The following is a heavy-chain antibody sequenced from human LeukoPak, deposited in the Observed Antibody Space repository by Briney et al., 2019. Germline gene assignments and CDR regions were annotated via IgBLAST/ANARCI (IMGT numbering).Heavy chain of an antibody. J-gene: IGHJ3*02. CDR1: GFTFSSYA. V-gene: IGHV3-30*09. CDR2: TSDDGSAK. CDR3: SKGPWDLPHAFDI. D-gene: IGHD1-26*01. Sequence: PGRSLRLSCAASGFTFSSYAMHWVRQAPGKGLQWLALTSDDGSAKYYADSVKGRFVVSRDNSKNTLYLQMNSLRAEDTAIYYCSKGPWDLPHAFDIWGLGTMVTVSS.